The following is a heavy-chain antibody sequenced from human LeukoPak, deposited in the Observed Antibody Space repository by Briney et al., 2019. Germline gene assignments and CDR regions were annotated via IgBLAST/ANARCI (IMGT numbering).Heavy chain of an antibody. J-gene: IGHJ6*03. Sequence: PSETLSLTCAVYGGSFSGYYWSWIRQPPGKGLEWIGEINHSGSTNYNPSLKSRVTISVDTSKNQFSLKLSSVTAADTAVYYCARGLPSSYYYYYYMDVWGKGTMVTVSS. CDR1: GGSFSGYY. V-gene: IGHV4-34*01. D-gene: IGHD6-13*01. CDR3: ARGLPSSYYYYYYMDV. CDR2: INHSGST.